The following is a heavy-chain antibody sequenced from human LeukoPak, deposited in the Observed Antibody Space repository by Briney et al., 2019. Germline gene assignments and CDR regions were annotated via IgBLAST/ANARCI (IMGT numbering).Heavy chain of an antibody. CDR3: ARSKPEYCSGGNCYAPFDY. V-gene: IGHV4-34*01. J-gene: IGHJ4*02. D-gene: IGHD2-15*01. CDR1: GGSFSGYY. CDR2: INHSGST. Sequence: SETLSLTCAVYGGSFSGYYWSWIRQPPGKGLEWIGEINHSGSTYYNPSLKSRVTISVDTSKNQFSLKLSSVTATDAAVYYCARSKPEYCSGGNCYAPFDYWGQGTLVTVSS.